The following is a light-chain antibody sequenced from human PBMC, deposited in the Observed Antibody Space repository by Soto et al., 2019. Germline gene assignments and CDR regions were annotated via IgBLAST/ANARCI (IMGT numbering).Light chain of an antibody. CDR1: QTVGTNF. J-gene: IGKJ1*01. Sequence: EIVLTQSPGTLYLSPGETATLSCRASQTVGTNFLAWYQQKPGQAPRLLMFGTSNRATDIPDRFGGSGSGTEFTLTISRLEPDDVAVYYCQHYSRTLPCTFVPGTKVEI. CDR3: QHYSRTLPCT. V-gene: IGKV3-20*01. CDR2: GTS.